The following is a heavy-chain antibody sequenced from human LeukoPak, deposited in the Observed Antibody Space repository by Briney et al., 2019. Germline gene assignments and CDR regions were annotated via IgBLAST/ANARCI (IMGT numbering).Heavy chain of an antibody. V-gene: IGHV3-23*01. CDR2: ISERLDEV. Sequence: GGSLRLSCAASGFTFSIYSMSWVRQAPGKGLEWVSGISERLDEVYYAGSVKGRFTISRDNPKNTLYLEMNSLRAEDTAVYYCAKDMRFDWTPYYFDYWGQGTLVTVSS. J-gene: IGHJ4*02. D-gene: IGHD3-9*01. CDR3: AKDMRFDWTPYYFDY. CDR1: GFTFSIYS.